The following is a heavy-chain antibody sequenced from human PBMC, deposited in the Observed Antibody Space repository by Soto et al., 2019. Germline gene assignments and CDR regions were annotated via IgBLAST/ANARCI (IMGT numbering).Heavy chain of an antibody. CDR3: ARPASGYSGYDYYYYGMDV. D-gene: IGHD5-12*01. CDR1: GYSFTSYW. V-gene: IGHV5-51*01. J-gene: IGHJ6*02. CDR2: IYPGDSDT. Sequence: ESLKISCKGSGYSFTSYWIGWVRQMPGKGLDWMGIIYPGDSDTRYSPSFQGQVTISADKSISTAYLQWSSLKASDTAMYYCARPASGYSGYDYYYYGMDVWGQGTTVTVSS.